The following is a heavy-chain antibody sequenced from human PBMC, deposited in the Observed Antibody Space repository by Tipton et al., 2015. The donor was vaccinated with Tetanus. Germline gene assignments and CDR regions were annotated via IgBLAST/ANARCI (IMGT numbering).Heavy chain of an antibody. V-gene: IGHV3-48*01. CDR1: GFTLRSYS. J-gene: IGHJ4*02. CDR2: ISTTSNTI. D-gene: IGHD2-21*02. Sequence: SLRLSCIASGFTLRSYSMNWVRQAPGKGLEWISYISTTSNTIYYADSVKGRFTISRDNAMNSVSLQMTSLRREDTAVYSCARGMAEASNCGGDCYSDYWGQGTLVTVSS. CDR3: ARGMAEASNCGGDCYSDY.